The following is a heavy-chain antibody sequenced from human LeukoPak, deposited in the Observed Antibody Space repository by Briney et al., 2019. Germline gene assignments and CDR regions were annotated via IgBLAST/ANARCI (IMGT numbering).Heavy chain of an antibody. CDR1: GGTFSSYT. J-gene: IGHJ5*02. D-gene: IGHD2-15*01. CDR2: ISAYNGNT. V-gene: IGHV1-18*01. CDR3: ARYCSGGSCYPDDWFDP. Sequence: ASVKVSCKASGGTFSSYTISWVRQAPGQGLEWMGWISAYNGNTNYAQKLQGRVTMTTDTSTSTAYMELRSLRSDDTAVYYCARYCSGGSCYPDDWFDPWGQGTLVTVSS.